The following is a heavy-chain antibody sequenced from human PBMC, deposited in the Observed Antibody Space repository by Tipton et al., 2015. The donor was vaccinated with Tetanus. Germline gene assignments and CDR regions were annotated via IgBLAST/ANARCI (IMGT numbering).Heavy chain of an antibody. V-gene: IGHV4-4*07. CDR1: RGPISSYY. J-gene: IGHJ4*02. CDR2: ISNGNP. Sequence: LRLSCTVSRGPISSYYWSWIRQPAGKGLEWIGHISNGNPDYTPSLKNRVTLSVDTSKNEFSLTLRSVTAADTGIYYCARGITDGYNRRLDYWGQGTLVAVSP. D-gene: IGHD5-24*01. CDR3: ARGITDGYNRRLDY.